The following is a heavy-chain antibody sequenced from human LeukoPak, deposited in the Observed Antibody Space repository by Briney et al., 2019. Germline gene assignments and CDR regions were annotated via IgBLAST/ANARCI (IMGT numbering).Heavy chain of an antibody. CDR3: ARGATYSSSWSLPLYYYYYMDV. CDR2: IHHSGST. D-gene: IGHD6-13*01. V-gene: IGHV4-34*01. Sequence: SETLSLTCAVYVGSFIGYYWGWIRQPPGKGLEWIGEIHHSGSTNYNVSLKSRVTMSVDTYKGQFCPKLSSVTAADTAVYYCARGATYSSSWSLPLYYYYYMDVWGKGTTVTISS. CDR1: VGSFIGYY. J-gene: IGHJ6*03.